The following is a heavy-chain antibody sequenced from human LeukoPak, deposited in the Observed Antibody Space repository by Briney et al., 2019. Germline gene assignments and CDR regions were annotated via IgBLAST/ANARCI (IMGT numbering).Heavy chain of an antibody. CDR2: IYHSGST. V-gene: IGHV4-38-2*01. CDR1: GYSISSGYY. J-gene: IGHJ4*02. Sequence: SETLSLTCAVSGYSISSGYYWGWIRQPPGKGLEWIGSIYHSGSTYYNPSLKSRVTISVDTSKNQFSLKLSSVTAADTAVYCCAGAVAGYYFDYWGQGTLVTVSS. D-gene: IGHD6-19*01. CDR3: AGAVAGYYFDY.